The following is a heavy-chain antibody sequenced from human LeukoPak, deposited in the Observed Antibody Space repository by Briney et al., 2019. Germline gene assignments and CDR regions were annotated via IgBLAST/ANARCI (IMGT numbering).Heavy chain of an antibody. CDR3: ARGFYDTLTGPDY. D-gene: IGHD3-9*01. V-gene: IGHV3-21*01. Sequence: GGSLRLSCVASGFTFRTYSMNWVRQAPGKGLEWVSSISSSSSYIYFADSVKGRVTISRDNAKNSLYLQMNSLRAEDTAVYYCARGFYDTLTGPDYWGQGTVVTVSS. J-gene: IGHJ4*02. CDR2: ISSSSSYI. CDR1: GFTFRTYS.